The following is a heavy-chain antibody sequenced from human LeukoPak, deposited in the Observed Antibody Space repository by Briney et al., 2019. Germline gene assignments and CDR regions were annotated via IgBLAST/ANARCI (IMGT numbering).Heavy chain of an antibody. J-gene: IGHJ4*02. Sequence: ASVKVSCKASGYTFTSYGISWVRQAPGQGLEWMGWISAYNGNTNYAQKLQGRVTMTTDTSTSTAYMELRSLRSDDTAVYYCASVDYDFWSGYFFDYWGQGTLVTVSS. CDR3: ASVDYDFWSGYFFDY. CDR1: GYTFTSYG. V-gene: IGHV1-18*01. CDR2: ISAYNGNT. D-gene: IGHD3-3*01.